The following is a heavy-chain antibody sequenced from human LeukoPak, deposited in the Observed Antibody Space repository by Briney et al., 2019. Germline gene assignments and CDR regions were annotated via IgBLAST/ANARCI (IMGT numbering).Heavy chain of an antibody. CDR3: ARDWDYDTAMVSPFDY. CDR2: IPNDRRNN. V-gene: IGHV3-30*03. CDR1: GFSLSAYN. Sequence: PGGSLRLSCEGSGFSLSAYNMNWVRQAPGKGLEWVAVIPNDRRNNYYADSVKGRFTISRDNSKNTLYLQMNSLRAEDTAVYYCARDWDYDTAMVSPFDYWGQGTLVTVSS. J-gene: IGHJ4*02. D-gene: IGHD5-18*01.